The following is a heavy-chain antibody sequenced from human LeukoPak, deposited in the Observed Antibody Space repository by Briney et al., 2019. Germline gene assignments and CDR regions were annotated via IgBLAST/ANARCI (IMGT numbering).Heavy chain of an antibody. D-gene: IGHD3-10*01. CDR2: ISSTSSYI. Sequence: PGGSLRLSCAASGFTFSSYTMNWVRQAPGEGLEWVSSISSTSSYIYYADSVKGRFTISRDNSKNTLYLQMNSLRAEDTAVYYCAKDLGLRAYHYYGMDVWGQGTTVTVSS. V-gene: IGHV3-21*01. CDR1: GFTFSSYT. CDR3: AKDLGLRAYHYYGMDV. J-gene: IGHJ6*02.